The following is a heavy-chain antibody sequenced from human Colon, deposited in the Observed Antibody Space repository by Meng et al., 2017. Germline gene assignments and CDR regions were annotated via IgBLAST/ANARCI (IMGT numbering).Heavy chain of an antibody. CDR3: ARDHGYSYGLPLDY. V-gene: IGHV6-1*01. J-gene: IGHJ4*02. D-gene: IGHD5-18*01. Sequence: QLQHSTPLMVQPSQTLSLSFVIAGDSVSSNTAAWNWIRQSPSRGLEWLGRTYYRSKGYNEYAVSVKSRMTFNADTSKNQVSLQVNSVTPEDTAVYYCARDHGYSYGLPLDYWGQGILVTVSS. CDR1: GDSVSSNTAA. CDR2: TYYRSKGYN.